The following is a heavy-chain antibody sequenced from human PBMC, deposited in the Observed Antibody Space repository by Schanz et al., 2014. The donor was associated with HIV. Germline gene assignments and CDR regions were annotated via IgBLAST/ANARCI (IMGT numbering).Heavy chain of an antibody. CDR2: IWYDGSNK. V-gene: IGHV3-30*04. D-gene: IGHD2-21*02. CDR1: GFTFSNYA. Sequence: QVQLVESGGGVVQPGRSLRLSCAVSGFTFSNYAMHWVRQAPGKGLEWVAVIWYDGSNKYYADSVKGRFTISRDNPKNTLYLQMNSLRTEDTAVYYCAKAAVTDYLDYWGQGTLVTVSS. CDR3: AKAAVTDYLDY. J-gene: IGHJ4*02.